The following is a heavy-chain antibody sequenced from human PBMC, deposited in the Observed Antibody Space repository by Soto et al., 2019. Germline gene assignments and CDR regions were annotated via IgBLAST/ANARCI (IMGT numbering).Heavy chain of an antibody. CDR1: GGTFSSHS. Sequence: VQLMQSGAEVKKPGSSVKVSCKASGGTFSSHSINWVRQAPGQGLEWMGGIITLFGTSNYAQNFQGRVIITAHQSKRIAYLEVDSQTSNDTDVYYGASEVWDGFFPAALLDWGQGTLVTNYS. J-gene: IGHJ4*02. CDR2: IITLFGTS. D-gene: IGHD3-16*01. V-gene: IGHV1-69*01. CDR3: ASEVWDGFFPAALLD.